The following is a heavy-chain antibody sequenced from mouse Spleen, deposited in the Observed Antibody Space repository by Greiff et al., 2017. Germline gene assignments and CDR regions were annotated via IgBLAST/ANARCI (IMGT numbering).Heavy chain of an antibody. V-gene: IGHV5-16*01. CDR1: GFTFSDYY. J-gene: IGHJ3*01. CDR3: AREGYYDGSYGFAY. D-gene: IGHD1-1*01. Sequence: EVMLVESEGGLVQPGSSMKLSCTASGFTFSDYYMAWVRQVPEKGLEWVANINYDGSSTYYLDSLKSRFIISRDNAKNILYLQMSSLKSEDTATYYCAREGYYDGSYGFAYWGQGTLVTVSA. CDR2: INYDGSST.